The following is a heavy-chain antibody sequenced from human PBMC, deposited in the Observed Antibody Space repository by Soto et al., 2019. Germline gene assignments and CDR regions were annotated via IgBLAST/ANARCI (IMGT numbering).Heavy chain of an antibody. V-gene: IGHV1-24*01. CDR2: FDPEDGET. Sequence: GASVKVSCKVSGYTLTELSIHWVRQAPGKGLEWMGGFDPEDGETIYAQKLQGRVTMTEDTSTDTAYMELSSLRSEDTAVYYCATDTRTYSNYAYYFDYWGEGTMVTV. D-gene: IGHD4-4*01. CDR1: GYTLTELS. CDR3: ATDTRTYSNYAYYFDY. J-gene: IGHJ4*02.